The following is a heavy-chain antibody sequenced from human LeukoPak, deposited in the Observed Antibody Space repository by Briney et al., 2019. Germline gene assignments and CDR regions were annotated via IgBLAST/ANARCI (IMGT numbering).Heavy chain of an antibody. CDR3: ARDPPSGGRGTWG. CDR2: MYSGGST. D-gene: IGHD3-16*01. V-gene: IGHV3-53*01. J-gene: IGHJ4*02. Sequence: PGGSLRLSCAASGVTVSSNYMSWVRQAPGKGLGWVSVMYSGGSTNYADSVKGRFTISRDNSKNTLYLQMNSLRVEDTAVYYCARDPPSGGRGTWGWGQGTLVTVSS. CDR1: GVTVSSNY.